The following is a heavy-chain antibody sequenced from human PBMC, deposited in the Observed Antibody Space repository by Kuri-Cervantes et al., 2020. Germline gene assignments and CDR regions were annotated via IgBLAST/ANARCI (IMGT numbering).Heavy chain of an antibody. CDR2: IYHSGST. J-gene: IGHJ4*02. CDR3: ARAGAGDCSSTSCIDY. CDR1: GGSISSGGYS. V-gene: IGHV4-30-2*01. Sequence: SETLSLTCGVSGGSISSGGYSWNWSRQPPGKGLEWIGNIYHSGSTFYNPSLKSRVTISVDRSKNQFSLKLSSLTAADTAVYYCARAGAGDCSSTSCIDYWGQGTLVTVSS. D-gene: IGHD2-2*01.